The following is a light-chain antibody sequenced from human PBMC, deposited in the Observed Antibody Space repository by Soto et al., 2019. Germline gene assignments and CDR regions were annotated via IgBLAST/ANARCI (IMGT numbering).Light chain of an antibody. CDR2: GSS. J-gene: IGKJ1*01. Sequence: ETVMTQSPATLSASPGERATLSCRASQSVSTNLAWYQQKPGQAPRLLFYGSSTRATGVPARFSGSGSGTEFTLTISSLQSEDFAVYYCQQYSIWRTFGQGTKVDIK. CDR1: QSVSTN. V-gene: IGKV3-15*01. CDR3: QQYSIWRT.